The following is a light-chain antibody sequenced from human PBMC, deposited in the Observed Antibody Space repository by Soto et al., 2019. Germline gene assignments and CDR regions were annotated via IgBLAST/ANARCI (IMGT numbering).Light chain of an antibody. CDR2: DAS. Sequence: DIQMTQSPSTLSASVGDRVTITCRASQSISSWLAWYQQKPGKAPKLLIYDASSLESGVPSRFSGSGSGTEFTLTIGSLQPDDSATYYCQQYNSYRTFGQGTKVEIK. V-gene: IGKV1-5*01. CDR1: QSISSW. J-gene: IGKJ1*01. CDR3: QQYNSYRT.